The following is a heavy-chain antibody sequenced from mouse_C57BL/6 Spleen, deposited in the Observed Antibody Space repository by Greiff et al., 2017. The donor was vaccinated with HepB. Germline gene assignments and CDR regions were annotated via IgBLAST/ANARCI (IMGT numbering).Heavy chain of an antibody. D-gene: IGHD3-2*02. CDR1: GFNIKDYY. CDR3: TTWGQLRPPFAY. Sequence: VHVKQSGAELVRPGASVKLSCTASGFNIKDYYMHWVKQRPEQGLEWIGRIDPEDGDTEYAPKFQGKATMTADTSSNTAYLQLSSLTSEDTAVYYCTTWGQLRPPFAYWGQGTLVTVSA. J-gene: IGHJ3*01. CDR2: IDPEDGDT. V-gene: IGHV14-1*01.